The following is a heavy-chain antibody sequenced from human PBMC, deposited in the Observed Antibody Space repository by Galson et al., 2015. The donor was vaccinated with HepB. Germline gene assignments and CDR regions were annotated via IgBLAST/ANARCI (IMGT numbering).Heavy chain of an antibody. CDR3: ARGSDGNPSDY. V-gene: IGHV4-31*03. CDR1: GGSISSGGYY. Sequence: TLSLTCTVSGGSISSGGYYWSWIRQHPGKGLEWIGYIYYSGSTYYNPSLKSRVTISVDTSKNQFSLKLSSVTAADTAVYYRARGSDGNPSDYWGQGTLVTVSS. J-gene: IGHJ4*02. CDR2: IYYSGST. D-gene: IGHD2-21*02.